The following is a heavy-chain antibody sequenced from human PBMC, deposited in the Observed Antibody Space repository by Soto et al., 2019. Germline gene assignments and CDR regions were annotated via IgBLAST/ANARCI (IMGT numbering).Heavy chain of an antibody. CDR2: IYYSGST. D-gene: IGHD6-13*01. V-gene: IGHV4-39*01. Sequence: PSETLSLTCTVSGGSISSSSYYWGWIRQPPGKGLEWIGSIYYSGSTYYNPSLKSRVTISVDTSKNQFSLKLSSVTAADTAVYYCARQVADGAVHVYWGQGTLVTVSS. J-gene: IGHJ4*02. CDR1: GGSISSSSYY. CDR3: ARQVADGAVHVY.